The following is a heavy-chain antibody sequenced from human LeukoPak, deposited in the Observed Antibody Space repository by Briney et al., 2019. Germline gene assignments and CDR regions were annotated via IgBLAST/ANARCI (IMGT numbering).Heavy chain of an antibody. J-gene: IGHJ4*02. CDR1: GGSFSGYY. V-gene: IGHV4-34*01. CDR3: ASTLAAGPFDY. D-gene: IGHD6-13*01. CDR2: INHSGST. Sequence: PSETLSLTCAVYGGSFSGYYWSWIRQPPGKGLEWIGEINHSGSTNYNPSLKSRVTISVDTSKNQFSLKLSSVTAADTAVYYCASTLAAGPFDYWGQGTLVTVSS.